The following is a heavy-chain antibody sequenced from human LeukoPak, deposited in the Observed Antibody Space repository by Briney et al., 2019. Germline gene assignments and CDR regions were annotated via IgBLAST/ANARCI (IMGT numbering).Heavy chain of an antibody. CDR2: IDSEQTTI. Sequence: TGGSLRLSCAASGFTLSSYWMHWVRHVPGKGLVWVSRIDSEQTTINYADSVKGRFTISRDNAKNTVYLQMNDLGAEDTGVYYCARARTCDYWGPGILVTVSS. V-gene: IGHV3-74*01. CDR1: GFTLSSYW. CDR3: ARARTCDY. J-gene: IGHJ4*02.